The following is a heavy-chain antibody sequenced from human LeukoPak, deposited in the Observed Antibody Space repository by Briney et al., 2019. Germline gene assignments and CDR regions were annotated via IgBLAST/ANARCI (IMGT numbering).Heavy chain of an antibody. D-gene: IGHD3-10*01. CDR1: GYTFTSYA. Sequence: ASVKVSCKASGYTFTSYAMHWVRQAPGQRLEWMGWINAGNGNTKYSREFQGRVTITRDTSASTAYMELSSLRSEGMAVYYCARGMVPLNWFDPWGQGTLVTVSS. CDR2: INAGNGNT. J-gene: IGHJ5*02. V-gene: IGHV1-3*03. CDR3: ARGMVPLNWFDP.